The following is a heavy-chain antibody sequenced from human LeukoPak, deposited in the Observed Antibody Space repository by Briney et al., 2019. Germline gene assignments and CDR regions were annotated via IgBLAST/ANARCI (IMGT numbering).Heavy chain of an antibody. V-gene: IGHV4-39*01. J-gene: IGHJ5*02. CDR2: IYYSGST. CDR3: ARQWVDCSSTSCYLARFDH. CDR1: GGSISSSSYY. Sequence: SETLSLTCTVSGGSISSSSYYWGWIRQPPGRGLGWNVSIYYSGSTYYNPSHNGRVPLSVDTSKTQFSLKLSSVTAADTAVYYYARQWVDCSSTSCYLARFDHWGQGTLVTVSS. D-gene: IGHD2-2*01.